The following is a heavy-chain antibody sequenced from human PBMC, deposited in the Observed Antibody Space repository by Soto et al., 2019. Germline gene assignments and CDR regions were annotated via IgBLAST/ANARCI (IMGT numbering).Heavy chain of an antibody. V-gene: IGHV1-3*05. J-gene: IGHJ4*02. Sequence: QVQLVQSGAEEKKPGASVKVSCKASGYTFTGYAMHWVRQAPGQRLEWMGWINAGNGNTKYSQKLQGRVTITRDTSASTANMELSSLRSEDTAVYYCARAVAGPADFDYWGQGTLVTVSS. CDR3: ARAVAGPADFDY. CDR1: GYTFTGYA. CDR2: INAGNGNT. D-gene: IGHD2-15*01.